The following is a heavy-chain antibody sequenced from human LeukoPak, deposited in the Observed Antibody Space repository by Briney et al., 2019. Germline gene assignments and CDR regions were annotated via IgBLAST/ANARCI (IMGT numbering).Heavy chain of an antibody. V-gene: IGHV3-21*01. CDR3: ARELLWFGAPLDS. Sequence: GSLRLSCAASKSTFSGYTMNWVRQAPGKGLEWVSSISASSGYINYAESVRGRFTISRDNAKNSLYLQMSSLRADDTAVYYCARELLWFGAPLDSWGQGTLVTVSS. CDR2: ISASSGYI. J-gene: IGHJ4*02. CDR1: KSTFSGYT. D-gene: IGHD3-10*01.